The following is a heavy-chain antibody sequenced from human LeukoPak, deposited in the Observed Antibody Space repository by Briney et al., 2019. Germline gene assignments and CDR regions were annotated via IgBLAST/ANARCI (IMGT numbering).Heavy chain of an antibody. D-gene: IGHD2-2*01. Sequence: GATVKISCKASGYTFTDYYMHWVQQAPGKGLEWMGRVDPEDGETIYAEKFQGRVTITADTSTDTAYMELSSLRSEDTAVYYCATVKDIVVVPAAVRGFDPWGQGTLVTVSS. CDR3: ATVKDIVVVPAAVRGFDP. CDR1: GYTFTDYY. V-gene: IGHV1-69-2*01. J-gene: IGHJ5*02. CDR2: VDPEDGET.